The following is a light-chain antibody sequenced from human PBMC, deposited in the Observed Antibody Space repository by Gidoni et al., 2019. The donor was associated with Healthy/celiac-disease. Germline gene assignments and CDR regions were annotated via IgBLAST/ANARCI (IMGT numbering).Light chain of an antibody. J-gene: IGLJ2*01. CDR3: QAWDSRGV. V-gene: IGLV3-1*01. CDR1: KLGDKY. Sequence: SYELTQPPSVSVSPGQTASITCSGDKLGDKYACWYQQKPGQSPVLVIYQDSKRPSGIPERFSGSNSENTATLTISGTQAMDEADYYCQAWDSRGVFGGGTKLTVL. CDR2: QDS.